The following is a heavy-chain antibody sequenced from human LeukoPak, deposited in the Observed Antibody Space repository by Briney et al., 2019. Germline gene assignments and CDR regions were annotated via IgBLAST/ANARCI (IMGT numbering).Heavy chain of an antibody. CDR2: INPNSGGT. J-gene: IGHJ3*02. Sequence: ASVKVSCKASGYTFTGYYVHWVRQAPGQGLEWMGWINPNSGGTNYAQKFQGRVTMTRDTSISTAYMELSRLRSDDTAVYYCARDSSGSRDAFDIWGQGTMVTVSS. V-gene: IGHV1-2*02. CDR1: GYTFTGYY. CDR3: ARDSSGSRDAFDI. D-gene: IGHD6-19*01.